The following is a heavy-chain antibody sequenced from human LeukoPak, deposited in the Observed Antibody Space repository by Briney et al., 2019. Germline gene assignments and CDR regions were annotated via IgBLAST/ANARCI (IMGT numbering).Heavy chain of an antibody. CDR2: ISDSGGRT. Sequence: GWSLRLSCAASGFTFSSYAMSWVRQAPGEGLEWVTGISDSGGRTYYADSVKRPFTISRDNYKNALYLQMNSLRAEDTYVYYCARPLGSWYEDAFDIWGQGTMVTVSS. D-gene: IGHD6-13*01. CDR3: ARPLGSWYEDAFDI. V-gene: IGHV3-23*01. J-gene: IGHJ3*02. CDR1: GFTFSSYA.